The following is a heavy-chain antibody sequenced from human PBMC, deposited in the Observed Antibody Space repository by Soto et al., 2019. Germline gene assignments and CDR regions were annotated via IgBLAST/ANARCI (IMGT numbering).Heavy chain of an antibody. V-gene: IGHV4-31*03. Sequence: SETLSLTCTVSGGSISSGGYYWSWIRQHPGKGLEWIGYIYYSGSTYYNPSLKSRVTISVDTSKNQFSLKLSSVTAADTAVYYCARDYGDNEDYFDYWGQGTLVTVSS. D-gene: IGHD4-17*01. CDR3: ARDYGDNEDYFDY. CDR2: IYYSGST. CDR1: GGSISSGGYY. J-gene: IGHJ4*02.